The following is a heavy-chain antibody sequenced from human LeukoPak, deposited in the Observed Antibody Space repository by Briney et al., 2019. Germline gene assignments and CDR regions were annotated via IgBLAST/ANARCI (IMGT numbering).Heavy chain of an antibody. CDR2: INHSGST. Sequence: SETLSLTCAVYGGSFSGYYWSWIRQPPGKGLEWIGEINHSGSTNYNPSLKSRVTISVDTSKSQFSLKLSSVTAADTAVYYCAKYAGIYDSSGFDYWGQGTLVTVSS. V-gene: IGHV4-34*01. J-gene: IGHJ4*02. D-gene: IGHD3-22*01. CDR3: AKYAGIYDSSGFDY. CDR1: GGSFSGYY.